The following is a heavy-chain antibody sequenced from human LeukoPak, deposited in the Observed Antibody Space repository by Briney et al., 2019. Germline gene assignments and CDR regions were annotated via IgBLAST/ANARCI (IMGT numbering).Heavy chain of an antibody. CDR3: ARETYYYDSSGYYYRLHAFDI. J-gene: IGHJ3*02. CDR1: GYTFTGYY. V-gene: IGHV1-2*02. CDR2: INPNSGGT. Sequence: ASVKVSCKASGYTFTGYYMHWVRQAPGQGLEWMGWINPNSGGTNYAQKFQGRVTMTRDTSISTAYMELSRLRSDDTAVYYRARETYYYDSSGYYYRLHAFDIWGQGTMVTVSS. D-gene: IGHD3-22*01.